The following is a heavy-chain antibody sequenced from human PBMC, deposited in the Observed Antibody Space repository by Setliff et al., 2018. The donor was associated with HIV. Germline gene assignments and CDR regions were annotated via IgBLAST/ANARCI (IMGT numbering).Heavy chain of an antibody. Sequence: GGSLRLSCTDSGFSSNNYWMSWVRQAPGKGLEWAAHINQDGNVKYYVDSVKGRFTISRDNAKTSIYLRMDSLRVEDTAVYYCITDGGLNWGQGTMVTVSS. CDR1: GFSSNNYW. V-gene: IGHV3-7*03. CDR2: INQDGNVK. CDR3: ITDGGLN. D-gene: IGHD3-10*01. J-gene: IGHJ3*01.